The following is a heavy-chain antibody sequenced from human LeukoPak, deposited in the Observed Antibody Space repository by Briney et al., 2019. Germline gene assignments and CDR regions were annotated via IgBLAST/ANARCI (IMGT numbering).Heavy chain of an antibody. J-gene: IGHJ4*02. Sequence: SETLSLTCTVSGGFICGSSFYWAWIRQTPGKGLEWIGSLAYSGSTYYKSSLKSRVTLSVDAAKNQFSLNLTSVTAADTALFYCASSTSYYYDTSGYFEYWGQGILVTVSS. V-gene: IGHV4-39*01. CDR2: LAYSGST. CDR1: GGFICGSSFY. D-gene: IGHD3-22*01. CDR3: ASSTSYYYDTSGYFEY.